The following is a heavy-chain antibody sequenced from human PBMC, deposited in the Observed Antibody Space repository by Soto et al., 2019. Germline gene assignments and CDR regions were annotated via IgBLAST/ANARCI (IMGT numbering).Heavy chain of an antibody. CDR3: ARADCTGAYCYSWPFNYGVDV. CDR2: IWYDGSNK. D-gene: IGHD2-15*01. CDR1: GFTFNTYG. Sequence: GGSLRLSCTTSGFTFNTYGMHWVRQAPGKGLEWVAIIWYDGSNKYYADSVKGRFTTSRDNSRNTLYLQMNSLRAEDTALYYCARADCTGAYCYSWPFNYGVDVWGQGTTVTVSS. J-gene: IGHJ6*02. V-gene: IGHV3-33*08.